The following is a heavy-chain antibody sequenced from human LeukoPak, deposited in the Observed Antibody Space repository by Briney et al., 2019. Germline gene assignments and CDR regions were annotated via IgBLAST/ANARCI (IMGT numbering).Heavy chain of an antibody. J-gene: IGHJ4*02. CDR2: IKPSSGGT. CDR1: GSTFTSYS. CDR3: ARGSIWGDGYNSAFDY. D-gene: IGHD5-24*01. Sequence: ASLKVSCEASGSTFTSYSMYWVRQAPGPGLELVGRIKPSSGGTDYAQKLQGRLTMTRDTSNNTAYMELSRLRSDDTALHYCARGSIWGDGYNSAFDYWGQGTLVPGFS. V-gene: IGHV1-2*02.